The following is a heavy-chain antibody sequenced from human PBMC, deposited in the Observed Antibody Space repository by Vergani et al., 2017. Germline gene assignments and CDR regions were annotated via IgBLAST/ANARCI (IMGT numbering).Heavy chain of an antibody. CDR2: IHYSGST. CDR3: ARTPSSYYGSESDLSYYYYGMDV. V-gene: IGHV4-30-4*08. J-gene: IGHJ6*02. CDR1: GGSISSGDYY. D-gene: IGHD3-10*01. Sequence: QVQLQESGPGLVKPSQTLYLTCTVSGGSISSGDYYWSWIRQPPGKGLEWIGYIHYSGSTYYNPSLKSRDTISVDTSKNQFSLKLSSVTAADTAVYYCARTPSSYYGSESDLSYYYYGMDVWGQGSTVTVSS.